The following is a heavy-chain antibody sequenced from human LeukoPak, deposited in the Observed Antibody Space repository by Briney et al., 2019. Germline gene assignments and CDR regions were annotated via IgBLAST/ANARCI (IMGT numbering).Heavy chain of an antibody. J-gene: IGHJ3*02. D-gene: IGHD2-8*01. Sequence: ASVKVSCKASGYTFTNYYIHRVRQAPGQGLEWMGIINPSGSSTSYAQKFQGRVTMARDTSTSTVYMELSSLRSEDTAVYYCAGGTTNTKGAFDMWGQGTMVTVSS. V-gene: IGHV1-46*01. CDR2: INPSGSST. CDR1: GYTFTNYY. CDR3: AGGTTNTKGAFDM.